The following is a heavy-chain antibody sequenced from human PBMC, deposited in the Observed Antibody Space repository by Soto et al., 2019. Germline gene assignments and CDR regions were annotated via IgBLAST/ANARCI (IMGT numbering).Heavy chain of an antibody. Sequence: EVQLVESGGGLVQPGGSLRLSCAASGFTFSSYWMSWVRQAPGKGLEWVANIKQDGSEKYYVDSVKGRFTISRDNAKNSLYLQMNSLRGEDTAVYYCARERVRENWGYYYYGMDVWGQETTVTVSS. CDR2: IKQDGSEK. V-gene: IGHV3-7*01. CDR1: GFTFSSYW. D-gene: IGHD7-27*01. CDR3: ARERVRENWGYYYYGMDV. J-gene: IGHJ6*02.